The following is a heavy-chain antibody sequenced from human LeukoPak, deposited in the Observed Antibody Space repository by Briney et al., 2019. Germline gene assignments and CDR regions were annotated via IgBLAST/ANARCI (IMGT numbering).Heavy chain of an antibody. CDR3: ARGPYYYDSSGYYLDY. CDR1: GFTFSSYE. J-gene: IGHJ4*02. V-gene: IGHV3-48*03. CDR2: ISSSCSTI. D-gene: IGHD3-22*01. Sequence: GGSLRLSCAASGFTFSSYEMNWVRQAPGKGLEWVSYISSSCSTIYYADSVKGRFTISRDNAKNSLYLQMNSLRAGDTAVYYCARGPYYYDSSGYYLDYWGQGTLVTVSS.